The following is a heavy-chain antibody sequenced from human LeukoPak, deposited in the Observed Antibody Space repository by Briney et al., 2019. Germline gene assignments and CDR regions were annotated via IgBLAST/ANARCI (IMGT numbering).Heavy chain of an antibody. CDR3: TRRYNYDSSGYYYVRDAFDI. CDR1: GFTFGDYV. D-gene: IGHD3-22*01. J-gene: IGHJ3*02. Sequence: GGSLRLSCTASGFTFGDYVMSWVRQAPGKGLEWVGFIRSKAYGGTTKNAASVKVRFTISRDDSRSIAYLQMNSLKTVDTAVYYCTRRYNYDSSGYYYVRDAFDIWGQGTMVTVSS. CDR2: IRSKAYGGTT. V-gene: IGHV3-49*04.